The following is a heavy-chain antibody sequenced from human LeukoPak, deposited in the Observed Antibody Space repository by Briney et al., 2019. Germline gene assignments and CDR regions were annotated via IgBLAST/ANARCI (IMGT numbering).Heavy chain of an antibody. CDR1: GFTFSSYA. Sequence: GGSLRLSCAASGFTFSSYAMHWVRQAPGKGLEWVAVISYDGSNKYYADSVKGRFTISRDNSKNTLYLQMNSLRAEDTAVYYCARDPAGGGDYGYYYMDVWGKGTTVTVSS. CDR2: ISYDGSNK. CDR3: ARDPAGGGDYGYYYMDV. J-gene: IGHJ6*03. V-gene: IGHV3-30*04. D-gene: IGHD6-13*01.